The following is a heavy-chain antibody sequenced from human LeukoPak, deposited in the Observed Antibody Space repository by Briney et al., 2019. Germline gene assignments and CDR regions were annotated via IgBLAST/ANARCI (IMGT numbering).Heavy chain of an antibody. CDR1: GYTFTNYA. CDR3: ARDSYDSSGNYHDY. J-gene: IGHJ4*02. Sequence: GASVKVSCKASGYTFTNYAISWVRQAPGQGLEWMGWISGYNDNTNYAQKVQGRVTMTTDTSTSTAYMELRSLRSDDTAVYYCARDSYDSSGNYHDYWGQGTLVTVSS. CDR2: ISGYNDNT. V-gene: IGHV1-18*01. D-gene: IGHD3-22*01.